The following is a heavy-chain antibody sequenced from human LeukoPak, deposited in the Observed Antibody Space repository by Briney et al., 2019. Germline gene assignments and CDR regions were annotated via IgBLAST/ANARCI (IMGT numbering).Heavy chain of an antibody. J-gene: IGHJ4*02. D-gene: IGHD4-17*01. CDR3: ARVVNHGHSDY. V-gene: IGHV4-59*01. Sequence: SETLSLTCTVSGVSISGNYWSWIRQPPGKGLEWIGYIFYTGSTNYNPSLQSRVTMLLDTSKNQFSLQLSSVSAADTAVYYCARVVNHGHSDYWGQGTLVTVSS. CDR1: GVSISGNY. CDR2: IFYTGST.